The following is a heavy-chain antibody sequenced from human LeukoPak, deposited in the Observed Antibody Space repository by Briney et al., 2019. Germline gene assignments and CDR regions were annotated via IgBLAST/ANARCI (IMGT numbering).Heavy chain of an antibody. CDR3: AREDFFTPHS. CDR1: AFTFSAYY. V-gene: IGHV3-11*05. CDR2: ICYSSDHI. J-gene: IGHJ4*02. D-gene: IGHD3/OR15-3a*01. Sequence: PGGSLRLSCAASAFTFSAYYMTWIRQAPGKELEWASCIAFSSICYSSDHIKYADSVKGRFTISRDNAKNSLYLQMDSLRAEDTAVYFCAREDFFTPHSWGQGTLVTVSS.